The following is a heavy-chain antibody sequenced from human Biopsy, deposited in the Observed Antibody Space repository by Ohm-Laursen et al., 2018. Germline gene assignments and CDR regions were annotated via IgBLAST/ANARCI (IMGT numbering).Heavy chain of an antibody. V-gene: IGHV4-59*01. Sequence: SQTLSLICSVSGGSISSDYWSWIRQTPGKGLEWIGYIYYSGSTNYNPSLKSRVTISVDTSKNQFSLRLNSVTAADTAVYYCARATNSTGWPYYYFYGMDAWGQGTTVTVSS. CDR1: GGSISSDY. J-gene: IGHJ6*02. CDR3: ARATNSTGWPYYYFYGMDA. D-gene: IGHD2/OR15-2a*01. CDR2: IYYSGST.